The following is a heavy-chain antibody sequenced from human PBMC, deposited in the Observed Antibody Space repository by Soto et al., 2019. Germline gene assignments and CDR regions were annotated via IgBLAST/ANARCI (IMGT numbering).Heavy chain of an antibody. J-gene: IGHJ6*02. D-gene: IGHD2-2*01. CDR3: ARECYGSTSCHYYYGMDV. CDR2: IYYSGST. Sequence: SATLSLTCSVPCGSVSSGGYCWTLIRQQPEKGLEWIGYIYYSGSTNYNPSLKSRVTISVDTSKNQFSLKLSSVTAADTAVYYCARECYGSTSCHYYYGMDVWGQGTTVTVSS. CDR1: CGSVSSGGYC. V-gene: IGHV4-61*08.